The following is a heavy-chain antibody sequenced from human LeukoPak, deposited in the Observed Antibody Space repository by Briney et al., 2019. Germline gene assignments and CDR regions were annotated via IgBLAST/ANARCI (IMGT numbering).Heavy chain of an antibody. CDR3: AREGNLINASDY. Sequence: RSSETLSLTCTVSGGSISSYYWSWIRQPAGKGLEWIGEINHSGSTNYNPSLKSRVTISVDTSKNQFSLKLSSVTAADTAVYYCAREGNLINASDYWGQGTLVTVSS. J-gene: IGHJ4*02. V-gene: IGHV4-34*01. D-gene: IGHD2-8*01. CDR2: INHSGST. CDR1: GGSISSYY.